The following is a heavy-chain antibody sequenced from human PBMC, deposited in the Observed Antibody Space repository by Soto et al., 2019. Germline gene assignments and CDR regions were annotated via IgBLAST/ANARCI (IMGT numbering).Heavy chain of an antibody. Sequence: GGSLRLSCAASGFTFSSYWMHWVRQAPGKGLVWVSRINSDGSSTSYADSVKGRFTISRDNAKNTLYLQMNSLRAEDTAVYYCARVRSGQDAFDIWGQGTMVTVSS. CDR3: ARVRSGQDAFDI. CDR2: INSDGSST. V-gene: IGHV3-74*01. CDR1: GFTFSSYW. J-gene: IGHJ3*02. D-gene: IGHD2-15*01.